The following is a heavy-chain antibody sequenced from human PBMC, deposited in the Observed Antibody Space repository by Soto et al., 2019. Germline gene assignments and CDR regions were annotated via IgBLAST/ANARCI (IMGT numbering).Heavy chain of an antibody. D-gene: IGHD3-10*01. CDR1: GYTFTSYD. V-gene: IGHV1-8*01. J-gene: IGHJ4*02. CDR2: MNPNSGNT. Sequence: GASVKVSCKASGYTFTSYDISWARQATGQGLEWMGWMNPNSGNTGYAQKFQGRVTMTRNTSISTAYMELSSLRSEDTAVYYCARGRGYYGSGSPHTFDYWGQGTLVTVSS. CDR3: ARGRGYYGSGSPHTFDY.